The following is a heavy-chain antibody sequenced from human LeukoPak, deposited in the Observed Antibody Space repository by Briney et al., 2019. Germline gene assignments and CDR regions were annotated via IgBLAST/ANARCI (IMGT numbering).Heavy chain of an antibody. V-gene: IGHV3-48*03. Sequence: PGGSLRLSCAASGFTFSSYEMNWVRQAPGKGLEWVSDISSSGSTIYYADSVKGRFTISRDNAKNSLYLQMNSLRAEDTAVYYCARGFYGPGNFDYWGQGTLVTVSS. CDR2: ISSSGSTI. CDR1: GFTFSSYE. CDR3: ARGFYGPGNFDY. D-gene: IGHD3-10*01. J-gene: IGHJ4*02.